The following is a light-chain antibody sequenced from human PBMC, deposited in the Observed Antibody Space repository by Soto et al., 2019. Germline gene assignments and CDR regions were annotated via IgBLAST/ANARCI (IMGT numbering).Light chain of an antibody. J-gene: IGKJ3*01. CDR2: SAS. V-gene: IGKV1-9*01. CDR3: HQLNSYPRT. CDR1: QVISSY. Sequence: IELTQSPSSLSASVGDRVTITCRASQVISSYLAWYQHKPGRAPKLLIYSASTLQSGVPSRFSGSGSGTDFTLTISSLQPEDFATYYCHQLNSYPRTFGPGTKVDFK.